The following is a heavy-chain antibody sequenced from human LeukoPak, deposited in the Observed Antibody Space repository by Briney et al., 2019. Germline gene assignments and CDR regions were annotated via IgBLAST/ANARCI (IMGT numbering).Heavy chain of an antibody. J-gene: IGHJ6*03. Sequence: GGSLRLSCGGSGFTFSGYGVNWVRQAPGKGLEWVSYITSGVNIYYADSVKGRFTISRDNAKKSTYLQMNSLRAEDTAVYYCVRVSFCSTSSCYRYMDLWGKGTTVTVSS. CDR2: ITSGVNI. V-gene: IGHV3-69-1*01. CDR1: GFTFSGYG. CDR3: VRVSFCSTSSCYRYMDL. D-gene: IGHD2-2*01.